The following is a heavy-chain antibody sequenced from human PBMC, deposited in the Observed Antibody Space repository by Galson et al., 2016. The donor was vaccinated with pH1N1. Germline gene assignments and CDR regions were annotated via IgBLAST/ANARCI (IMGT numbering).Heavy chain of an antibody. CDR1: GFTFTDFW. Sequence: SLRLSCAASGFTFTDFWMTWVRQPPGRGLEWVANIKQDGSDQNYVDSVKGRFTIFRDNAKNSLYLQMDSLGAEDTAVYYCIREYWSLYHWGQGTLVTVST. J-gene: IGHJ5*02. V-gene: IGHV3-7*01. CDR2: IKQDGSDQ. CDR3: IREYWSLYH. D-gene: IGHD2-8*02.